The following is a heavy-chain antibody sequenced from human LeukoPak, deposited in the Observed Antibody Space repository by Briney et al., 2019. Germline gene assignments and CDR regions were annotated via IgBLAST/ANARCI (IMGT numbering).Heavy chain of an antibody. CDR1: GGSISSSSYY. D-gene: IGHD3-22*01. V-gene: IGHV4-39*01. Sequence: SETLSLTCTVSGGSISSSSYYWGWIRQPPGKGLEWIGSIYYSGSTYYNPSLKSRVTISVDTSKNQFSLKLSSVTAADTAVYYCARGSDYYDSSGYLQHDAFDIWCQGTMVTVSS. J-gene: IGHJ3*02. CDR3: ARGSDYYDSSGYLQHDAFDI. CDR2: IYYSGST.